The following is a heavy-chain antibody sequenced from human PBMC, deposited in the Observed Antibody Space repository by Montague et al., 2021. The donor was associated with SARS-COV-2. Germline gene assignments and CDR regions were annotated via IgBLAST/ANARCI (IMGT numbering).Heavy chain of an antibody. J-gene: IGHJ4*02. D-gene: IGHD3-22*01. Sequence: SLRLSCAASGFTFSSYWVHWVRQAPGKALLWFSRINSDGSSTSYADSVKGRFTISRDNAKNTLYLQMNSLRAEDTAVYYCITMIVVAEDYFDYWGQGTLVTVSS. CDR1: GFTFSSYW. CDR2: INSDGSST. CDR3: ITMIVVAEDYFDY. V-gene: IGHV3-74*01.